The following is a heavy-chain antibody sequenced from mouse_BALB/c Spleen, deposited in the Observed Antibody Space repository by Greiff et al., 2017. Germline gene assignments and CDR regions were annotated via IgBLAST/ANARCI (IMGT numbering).Heavy chain of an antibody. D-gene: IGHD2-4*01. CDR3: ARQGEYDYDDAMDY. CDR2: IWSDGST. Sequence: VKLVESGPDLVAPSQSLSITCTVSGFSLTSYGVHWVRQPPGKGLEWLVVIWSDGSTTYNSALKSRLSISKDNSKSQVFLKMNSLQTDDTAMYYCARQGEYDYDDAMDYWGQGTSVTVSS. V-gene: IGHV2-6-2*01. CDR1: GFSLTSYG. J-gene: IGHJ4*01.